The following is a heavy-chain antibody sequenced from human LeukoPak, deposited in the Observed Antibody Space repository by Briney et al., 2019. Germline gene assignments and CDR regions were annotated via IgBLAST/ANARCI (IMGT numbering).Heavy chain of an antibody. D-gene: IGHD1-26*01. V-gene: IGHV3-66*01. Sequence: GGSLRLSCAASGFTVSSNYMSWVRQAPGKGLEWVSVIYSGGSTYYADSVKGRFTISRDNSENTLYLQMNSLRAEDTAVYYCAKDSEWEIDFDYWGQGTLVTVSS. J-gene: IGHJ4*02. CDR1: GFTVSSNY. CDR2: IYSGGST. CDR3: AKDSEWEIDFDY.